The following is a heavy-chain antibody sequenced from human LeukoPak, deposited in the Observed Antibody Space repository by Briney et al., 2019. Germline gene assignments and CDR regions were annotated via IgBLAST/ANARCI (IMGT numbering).Heavy chain of an antibody. V-gene: IGHV3-30*18. CDR2: ISYDGSNK. D-gene: IGHD3-22*01. J-gene: IGHJ4*02. Sequence: GGSLRLSCAASGFTFSSYGMHWVRQAPGKGLEWVAVISYDGSNKYYADSVKGRFTISRDNSKNTLYLQMNSLRAEDTAVYYCAKEPLGDSSGDNDYWGQGTLVTVSS. CDR3: AKEPLGDSSGDNDY. CDR1: GFTFSSYG.